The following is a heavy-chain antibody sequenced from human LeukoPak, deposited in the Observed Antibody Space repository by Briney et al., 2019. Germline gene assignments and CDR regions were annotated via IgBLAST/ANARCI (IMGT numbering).Heavy chain of an antibody. CDR3: AKGYAYYYGPGSNYGMDV. CDR2: ISGSGAST. Sequence: GGSLRLSCAASGFTVSSNYMNWVRQAPGKGLEWVSAISGSGASTYYAESVKGRFTISRDNSKNTVSLQMNSLRAEDTAVYYCAKGYAYYYGPGSNYGMDVWGQGTTVTVSS. D-gene: IGHD3-10*01. CDR1: GFTVSSNY. J-gene: IGHJ6*02. V-gene: IGHV3-23*01.